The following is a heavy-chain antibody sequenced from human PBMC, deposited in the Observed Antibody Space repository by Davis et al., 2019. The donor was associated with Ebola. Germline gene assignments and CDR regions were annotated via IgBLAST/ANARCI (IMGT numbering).Heavy chain of an antibody. CDR2: IYYSGST. D-gene: IGHD3-10*02. Sequence: SETLSLTCTVSGGSISSYYWSWIRQPPGKGLEWMGYIYYSGSTIYNPSLKSRVTISEDTSKNQVSLELSAVTAADTAVYYCARHVRGVTTDWFDPWGQGTLVTVSS. J-gene: IGHJ5*02. CDR1: GGSISSYY. CDR3: ARHVRGVTTDWFDP. V-gene: IGHV4-59*08.